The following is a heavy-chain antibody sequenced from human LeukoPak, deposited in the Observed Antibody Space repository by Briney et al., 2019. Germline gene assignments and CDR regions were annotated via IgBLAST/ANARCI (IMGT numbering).Heavy chain of an antibody. CDR1: GGSISSSSYY. Sequence: SSETLSLTCTVSGGSISSSSYYWGWIRQPPGKGLEWIGSIYYSGSTYYNPSLKSRVTISVDTSKNQFSLKLSSVTAADTAVYYCARGGWGIDQAAFDIWGQGTMVTVSS. CDR2: IYYSGST. CDR3: ARGGWGIDQAAFDI. J-gene: IGHJ3*02. D-gene: IGHD3-16*01. V-gene: IGHV4-39*01.